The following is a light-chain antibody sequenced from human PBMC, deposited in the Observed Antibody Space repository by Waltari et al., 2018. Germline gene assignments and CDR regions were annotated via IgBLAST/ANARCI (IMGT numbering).Light chain of an antibody. CDR2: SVS. V-gene: IGKV2-28*01. CDR3: MQALRTPLT. J-gene: IGKJ4*01. Sequence: DIVMTQSPLSLVVTPGESVTIYCRFTHILLNSNGYNYLDWFVQKPGQSPQLLIYSVSNRASGVPDRFTGSGSGTDFTLKISRVEAEDVGVYYCMQALRTPLTFGGGTKVEIK. CDR1: HILLNSNGYNY.